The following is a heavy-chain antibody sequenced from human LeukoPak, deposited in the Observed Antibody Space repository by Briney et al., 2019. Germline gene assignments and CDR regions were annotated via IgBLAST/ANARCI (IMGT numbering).Heavy chain of an antibody. CDR3: ARRNDILTGYSD. CDR1: GGSISSYY. CDR2: IYYSGST. J-gene: IGHJ4*02. V-gene: IGHV4-59*12. D-gene: IGHD3-9*01. Sequence: SETLSLTCTVSGGSISSYYWSWIRQPPGKGLEWIGYIYYSGSTNYNPSLKSRVTISVDTSKNQFSLELSSVTAADTAVYYCARRNDILTGYSDWGQGTLVTVSS.